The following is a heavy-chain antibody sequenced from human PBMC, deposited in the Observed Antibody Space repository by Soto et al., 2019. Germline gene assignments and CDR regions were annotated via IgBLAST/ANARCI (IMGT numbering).Heavy chain of an antibody. CDR1: GGSFSGCY. D-gene: IGHD3-10*02. V-gene: IGHV4-34*01. J-gene: IGHJ4*02. Sequence: SETLSLTCAVYGGSFSGCYWTWIRQPPGKGLGWIGEITHSGSTNYNPSLKSRVTISVDTSKNQFSLNLNSVTAADTAVYYCARSSVRGWSYWGQGTLVTVSS. CDR3: ARSSVRGWSY. CDR2: ITHSGST.